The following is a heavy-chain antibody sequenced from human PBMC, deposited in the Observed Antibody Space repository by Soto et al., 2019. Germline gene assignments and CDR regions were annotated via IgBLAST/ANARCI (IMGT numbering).Heavy chain of an antibody. CDR3: ARRYSSSWFFDY. D-gene: IGHD6-13*01. J-gene: IGHJ4*02. V-gene: IGHV4-59*01. CDR1: GGSISSYY. Sequence: SETLSLTCTVSGGSISSYYWSWIRQPPGKGLEWIGYIYYSGSTNYNPSLKSRVTISVDTSKNQFSLKLSSVTAADTAVYYCARRYSSSWFFDYWGQGTLVTVSS. CDR2: IYYSGST.